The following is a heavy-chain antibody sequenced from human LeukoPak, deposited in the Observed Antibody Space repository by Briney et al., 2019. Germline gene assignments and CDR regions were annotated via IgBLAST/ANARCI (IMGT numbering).Heavy chain of an antibody. Sequence: ASVKVSCTASGGTFSSYAISWVRQAPGQGLEWMGGIIPIFGTANYAQKFQGRVTITTDESTSTAYMELSSLRSEDTAVYYCARMLTIAVAGTSSWFDPWAREPWSPSPQ. V-gene: IGHV1-69*05. D-gene: IGHD6-19*01. J-gene: IGHJ5*02. CDR2: IIPIFGTA. CDR3: ARMLTIAVAGTSSWFDP. CDR1: GGTFSSYA.